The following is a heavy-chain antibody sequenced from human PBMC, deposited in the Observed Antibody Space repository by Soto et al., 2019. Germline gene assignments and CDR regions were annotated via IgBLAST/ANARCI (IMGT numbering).Heavy chain of an antibody. CDR3: AKDRRYNRNPFPVWFDP. CDR2: ISGSGGST. CDR1: GFTFSSYA. J-gene: IGHJ5*02. Sequence: EVQLLESGGGLVQPGGSLRLSCAASGFTFSSYAMSWVRQAPGKGLEWVSAISGSGGSTYYADSVKGRFTISRDNSKNTVYRQMNSLRAEDTVVYYCAKDRRYNRNPFPVWFDPWGQGTLVTVSS. V-gene: IGHV3-23*01. D-gene: IGHD1-20*01.